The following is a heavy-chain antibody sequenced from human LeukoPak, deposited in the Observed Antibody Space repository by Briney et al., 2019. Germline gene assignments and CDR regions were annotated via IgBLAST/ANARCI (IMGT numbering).Heavy chain of an antibody. V-gene: IGHV4-59*01. CDR3: ARTTMVRGTYYMDV. D-gene: IGHD3-10*01. CDR1: GGSISRYY. CDR2: ISYTGST. J-gene: IGHJ6*03. Sequence: SETLSLTCTVSGGSISRYYWSWIRQPPGKGLEWIGYISYTGSTTYKSSLKSRVTISVDTSKNQFSLKLSSVTAADTAVYYCARTTMVRGTYYMDVWGKGTTVTVSS.